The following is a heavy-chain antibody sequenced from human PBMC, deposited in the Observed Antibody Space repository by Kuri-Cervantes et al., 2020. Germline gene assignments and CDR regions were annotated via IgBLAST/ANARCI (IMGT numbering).Heavy chain of an antibody. CDR2: MNPNSGNT. CDR3: ARIVAAGENFYYYYYMDV. Sequence: ASVKVSCKASGYTFTSYDINWVRQATGQGLEWMGWMNPNSGNTGYAQKLQGRVTMTTDTSTSTAYMELRSLRSDDTAVYYCARIVAAGENFYYYYYMDVWGKGTTVTVSS. CDR1: GYTFTSYD. J-gene: IGHJ6*03. V-gene: IGHV1-8*01. D-gene: IGHD6-13*01.